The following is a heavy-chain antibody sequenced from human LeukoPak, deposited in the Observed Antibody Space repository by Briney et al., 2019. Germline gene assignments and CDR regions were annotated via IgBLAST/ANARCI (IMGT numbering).Heavy chain of an antibody. Sequence: SETLSLTCAVYGGSFSGYYWSWIRQPPVKELEWIGEINHSGSTNYNPSLKSRVTISVDTSKNQFSLKLSSVTAADTAVYYCARGHLKYYYDSSGYYAPRSESFQHWGQGTLVTVSS. J-gene: IGHJ1*01. V-gene: IGHV4-34*01. D-gene: IGHD3-22*01. CDR2: INHSGST. CDR1: GGSFSGYY. CDR3: ARGHLKYYYDSSGYYAPRSESFQH.